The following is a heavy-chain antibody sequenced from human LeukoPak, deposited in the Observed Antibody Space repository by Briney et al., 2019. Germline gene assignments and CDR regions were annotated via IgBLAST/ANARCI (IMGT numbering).Heavy chain of an antibody. J-gene: IGHJ4*02. CDR2: IKQDGSEK. Sequence: GGSLRLSCAASGFTFSNYWMGWVRQAPGKGLEWAANIKQDGSEKYYVDSVKGRFTISRDNAKNSLYLQMNSLRAEGTAVYYCARLIVGAIDYWGQGTLVTVSS. V-gene: IGHV3-7*01. CDR3: ARLIVGAIDY. CDR1: GFTFSNYW. D-gene: IGHD1-26*01.